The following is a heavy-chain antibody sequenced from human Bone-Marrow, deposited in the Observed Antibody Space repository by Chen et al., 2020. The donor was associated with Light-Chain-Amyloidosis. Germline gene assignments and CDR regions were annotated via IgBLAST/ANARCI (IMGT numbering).Heavy chain of an antibody. CDR3: ARGLFGSGSALPLDF. J-gene: IGHJ4*02. Sequence: LVESGGALVPPGGSLRLSCTASGFSFNDHWMHWVRQAPGKGLEWVSRINSDGHVTTYADSXXXXXXXXXEXXXXXXXXXXXXXXXXXXAXXXXARGLFGSGSALPLDFWGPGTLVTVSS. D-gene: IGHD3-10*01. V-gene: IGHV3-74*03. CDR1: GFSFNDHW. CDR2: INSDGHVT.